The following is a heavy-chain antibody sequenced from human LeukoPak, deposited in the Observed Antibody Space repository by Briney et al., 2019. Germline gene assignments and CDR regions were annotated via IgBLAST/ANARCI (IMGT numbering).Heavy chain of an antibody. Sequence: SETLSLTCTVPGGSISSSSYYWAWIRQPPGKGLEWIGNIFYTGSTYYNPSLKSRVTISVDTSRNQFSLKLSSVTAADTAVYYCARLNKPGWFDPWGQGTLVTVSS. CDR2: IFYTGST. V-gene: IGHV4-39*01. CDR1: GGSISSSSYY. J-gene: IGHJ5*02. CDR3: ARLNKPGWFDP. D-gene: IGHD1-14*01.